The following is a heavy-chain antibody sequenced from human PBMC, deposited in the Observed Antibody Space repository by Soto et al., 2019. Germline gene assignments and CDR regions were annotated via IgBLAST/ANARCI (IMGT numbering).Heavy chain of an antibody. CDR3: ARGPESRSTAYFDY. J-gene: IGHJ4*02. CDR1: GYTFTDYG. V-gene: IGHV1-18*01. D-gene: IGHD1-26*01. Sequence: QVQLVQSGGEVKKPGASVKVSCKASGYTFTDYGITWVRQAPGQGLEGMGWISAYTGNTNYAQKVQGRVTMSTDTSTSTAYLELRSMRSDDTAVYYCARGPESRSTAYFDYWGQGTLVTVSS. CDR2: ISAYTGNT.